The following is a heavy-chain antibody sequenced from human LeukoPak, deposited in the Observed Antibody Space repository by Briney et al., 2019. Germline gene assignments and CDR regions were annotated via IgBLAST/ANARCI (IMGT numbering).Heavy chain of an antibody. CDR1: GFTFTNNA. CDR3: ARVLTITMIVGTDY. Sequence: PTGGSLRLSCAASGFTFTNNAMSWVRQAPGKGLEWVSTISGSGGSTYYADSVKGRFTISRDNSKNTLYLQMNSLRAEDTAVYYCARVLTITMIVGTDYWGQGTLVTVSS. V-gene: IGHV3-23*01. D-gene: IGHD3-22*01. J-gene: IGHJ4*02. CDR2: ISGSGGST.